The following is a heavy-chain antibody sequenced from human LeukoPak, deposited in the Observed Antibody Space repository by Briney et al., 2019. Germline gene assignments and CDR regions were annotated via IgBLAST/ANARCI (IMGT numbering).Heavy chain of an antibody. CDR3: ARSLAGTTFYYFDY. V-gene: IGHV1-69*05. D-gene: IGHD1-7*01. J-gene: IGHJ4*02. CDR2: IIPIFGTA. CDR1: GGTFSSYA. Sequence: SVKVSCKASGGTFSSYAISWVRQAPGQGLEWMGGIIPIFGTANYAQKFQGRVTITTDESTITAYMELSSLRSEDTAVYYCARSLAGTTFYYFDYWGQGTLVTVSS.